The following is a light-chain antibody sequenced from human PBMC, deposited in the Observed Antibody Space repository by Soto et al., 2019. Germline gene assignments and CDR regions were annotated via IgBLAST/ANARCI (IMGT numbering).Light chain of an antibody. J-gene: IGKJ5*01. V-gene: IGKV3-15*01. CDR3: QQYNNWPPIT. Sequence: EIMMTQSPATLSVSPGARATLSCRASQSVSNNLAWYQQKPGQAPRLLIYYASTRATGIPARFSGSGSGTEFTLTISSLQSEDFELYYCQQYNNWPPITFGQGTRMEIK. CDR1: QSVSNN. CDR2: YAS.